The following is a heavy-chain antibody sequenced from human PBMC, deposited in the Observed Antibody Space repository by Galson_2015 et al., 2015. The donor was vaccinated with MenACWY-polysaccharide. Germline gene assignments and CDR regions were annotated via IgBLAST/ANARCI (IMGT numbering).Heavy chain of an antibody. CDR2: ISSGGTI. Sequence: PRLSCAASGFTFSSYSMNWVRQAPGKGLEWVSYISSGGTIYYADSVKGRFIISRDNAKNSLYLQMNSLRDDDTAVYYCARVLKGLVGATPDYWGQGTLVTVSS. V-gene: IGHV3-48*02. CDR1: GFTFSSYS. J-gene: IGHJ4*02. D-gene: IGHD1-26*01. CDR3: ARVLKGLVGATPDY.